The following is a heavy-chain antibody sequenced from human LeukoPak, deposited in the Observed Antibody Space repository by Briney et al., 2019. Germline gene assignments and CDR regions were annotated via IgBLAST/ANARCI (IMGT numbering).Heavy chain of an antibody. CDR1: GLTFINYW. J-gene: IGHJ4*02. CDR2: INRDGSGK. CDR3: ARVEYTGNGNLY. V-gene: IGHV3-7*01. Sequence: GGSLRLSCAGSGLTFINYWMTWIRQAPGKGLEWVANINRDGSGKFYLPSVRGRFTISKDDAEDSLYLQMDSLRPEDTAIYYCARVEYTGNGNLYWGQGTLVTVSS. D-gene: IGHD6-6*01.